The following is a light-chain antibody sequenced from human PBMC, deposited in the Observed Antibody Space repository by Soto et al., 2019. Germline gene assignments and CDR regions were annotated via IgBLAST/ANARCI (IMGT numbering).Light chain of an antibody. CDR1: QAINNY. V-gene: IGKV1-27*01. J-gene: IGKJ3*01. CDR3: QQRSNWPPT. Sequence: DIQMTQSPSSLSASVGDRVAITCRASQAINNYLAWYQQKPGKFPKLLIYAASTLHPGVPSRFSGSGSGTDFTLTISSLEPEDFAVYYCQQRSNWPPTFGPGTKVDIK. CDR2: AAS.